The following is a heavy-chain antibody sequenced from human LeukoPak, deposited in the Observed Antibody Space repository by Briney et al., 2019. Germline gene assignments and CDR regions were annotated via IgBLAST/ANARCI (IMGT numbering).Heavy chain of an antibody. CDR3: ARRLPYYGSGSYLDY. V-gene: IGHV4-34*01. Sequence: SETLSLTCAVYGGSFSGYYWSWIRQPPGKGLEWVGEINHSGSTNYNPSLKSRVTISVDTSKNQFSLKLSSVTAADTAVYYCARRLPYYGSGSYLDYWGQGTLVTVSS. CDR1: GGSFSGYY. J-gene: IGHJ4*02. D-gene: IGHD3-10*01. CDR2: INHSGST.